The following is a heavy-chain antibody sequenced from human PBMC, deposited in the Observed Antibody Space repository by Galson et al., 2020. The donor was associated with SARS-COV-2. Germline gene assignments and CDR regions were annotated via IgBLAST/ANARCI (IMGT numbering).Heavy chain of an antibody. CDR1: GFTFSDYA. Sequence: GGSLRLSCTGSGFTFSDYAVHWVRQAPGKGLEWVAVMSYDGINQYYTDSVKGRFTLSRDNSKSTQYLQMNSLRAEDTAVYYCAGELLAGYYGMDVWGQGTTVTVSS. CDR3: AGELLAGYYGMDV. J-gene: IGHJ6*02. V-gene: IGHV3-30*04. D-gene: IGHD1-26*01. CDR2: MSYDGINQ.